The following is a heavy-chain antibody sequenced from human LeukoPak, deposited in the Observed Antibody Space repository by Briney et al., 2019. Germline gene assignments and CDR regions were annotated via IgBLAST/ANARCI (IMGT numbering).Heavy chain of an antibody. CDR1: GGSISNSY. CDR2: IYTSGNT. D-gene: IGHD3-16*01. Sequence: SETLSLTCTVSGGSISNSYWSWIRQPPGKGLEWIGLIYTSGNTDKNPFLKSRVTISVDMSKNQFSLRLSSVTAADTAVYYCARVLGAPGSYYMDAWGKGTTVTVSS. J-gene: IGHJ6*03. CDR3: ARVLGAPGSYYMDA. V-gene: IGHV4-4*09.